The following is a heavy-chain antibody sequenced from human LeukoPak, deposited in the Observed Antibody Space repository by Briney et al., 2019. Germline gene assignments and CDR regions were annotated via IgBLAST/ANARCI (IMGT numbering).Heavy chain of an antibody. D-gene: IGHD1-26*01. V-gene: IGHV4-39*01. J-gene: IGHJ4*02. CDR1: GGPMKSSSYY. CDR2: IYYSGST. CDR3: ARHCNKWEPSVMLLGY. Sequence: WETLSHTRSLCGGPMKSSSYYWGWTRPPPGKGLEWMGRIYYSGSTHYHPPLKSRHTISVDTSKNQFSMKLSSVTAAGTAVYYWARHCNKWEPSVMLLGYWGQGTLVTVSS.